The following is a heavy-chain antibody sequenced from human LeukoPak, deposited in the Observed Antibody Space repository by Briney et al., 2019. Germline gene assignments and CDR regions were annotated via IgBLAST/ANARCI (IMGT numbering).Heavy chain of an antibody. J-gene: IGHJ3*02. Sequence: GGSLRLSCAASGLIVSNNYINWVRLAPGKGLEWVSIIYSGGSTHYADSVKGRFTVYRDNSKNTLYLQMNSVIAEDTAVYYCAKGVRYCDWFHGLHDAFDIWGQGTMVTVSS. V-gene: IGHV3-53*01. D-gene: IGHD3-9*01. CDR2: IYSGGST. CDR3: AKGVRYCDWFHGLHDAFDI. CDR1: GLIVSNNY.